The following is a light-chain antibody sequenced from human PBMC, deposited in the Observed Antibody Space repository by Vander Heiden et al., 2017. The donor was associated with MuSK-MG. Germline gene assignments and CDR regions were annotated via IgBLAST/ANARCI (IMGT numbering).Light chain of an antibody. CDR3: QQFYSTPQT. CDR1: QSVLYSSNNNNY. V-gene: IGKV4-1*01. J-gene: IGKJ1*01. CDR2: WAS. Sequence: DIVMTQSPDSLAVSLGERATINCKSSQSVLYSSNNNNYLAWYQQKPGQPPKLLIYWASTRESGVPDRFSGSGSGTDFTLTISGLQAEDVAVYYCQQFYSTPQTFGQGTKVEIK.